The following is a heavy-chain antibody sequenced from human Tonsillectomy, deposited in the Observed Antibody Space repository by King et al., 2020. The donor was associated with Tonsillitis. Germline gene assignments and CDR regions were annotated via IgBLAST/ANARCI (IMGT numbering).Heavy chain of an antibody. CDR1: GFTFSRYS. D-gene: IGHD4/OR15-4a*01. J-gene: IGHJ1*01. V-gene: IGHV3-30*04. CDR3: AVGCAEMTMTASFQH. CDR2: ISYDGDNQ. Sequence: VQLVESGGGVVQPGRSLRLSCAASGFTFSRYSMHWVRQAPGKGLEWVAVISYDGDNQYYADSVKGRFTISRDNSKNTLYLQMNSLRAEDTAVYYCAVGCAEMTMTASFQHWGQGTLVTVSS.